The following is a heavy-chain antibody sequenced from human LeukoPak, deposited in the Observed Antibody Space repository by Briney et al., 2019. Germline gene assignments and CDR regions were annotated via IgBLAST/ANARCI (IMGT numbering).Heavy chain of an antibody. CDR1: GFTVSSNY. V-gene: IGHV3-23*01. Sequence: GGSLRLSCAASGFTVSSNYMSWVRQAPGKGLEWVAAISASGSNPHYSDSVKGRFLISRDNTENTVYLQMKSLRAEDTAVYYCAKEGFGEEPFDYWGQGTLVTVSS. D-gene: IGHD3-10*01. CDR3: AKEGFGEEPFDY. J-gene: IGHJ4*02. CDR2: ISASGSNP.